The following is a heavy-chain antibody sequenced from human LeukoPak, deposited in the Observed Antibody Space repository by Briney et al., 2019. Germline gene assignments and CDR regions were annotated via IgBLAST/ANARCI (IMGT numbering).Heavy chain of an antibody. D-gene: IGHD2-15*01. J-gene: IGHJ4*02. CDR2: MRRDGNEI. CDR3: ARARASGRSGFDY. V-gene: IGHV3-7*01. Sequence: GGSLRLSCAASGFTFSSYWMNWARKAPGKGLEWVANMRRDGNEIYYLDSVRGRFTISRDNAKNSLYLQMNSLRAEDTAVYYCARARASGRSGFDYWGQGTLVTVSS. CDR1: GFTFSSYW.